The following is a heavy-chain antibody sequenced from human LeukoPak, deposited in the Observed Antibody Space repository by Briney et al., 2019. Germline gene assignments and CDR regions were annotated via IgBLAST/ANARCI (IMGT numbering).Heavy chain of an antibody. CDR3: ARGNSSSWGRFDP. CDR1: GFTFSSYG. J-gene: IGHJ5*02. Sequence: GGSLRLSCAASGFTFSSYGMHWVRQAPGQGLEWMGWINPNSGGTNYAQKFQGRVTMTRDTSISTAYMELSRLRSDDTAVYYCARGNSSSWGRFDPWGQGTLVTVSS. D-gene: IGHD6-13*01. V-gene: IGHV1-2*02. CDR2: INPNSGGT.